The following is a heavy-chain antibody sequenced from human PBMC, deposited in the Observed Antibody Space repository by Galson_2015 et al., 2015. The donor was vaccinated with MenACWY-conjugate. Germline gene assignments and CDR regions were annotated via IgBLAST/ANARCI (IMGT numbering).Heavy chain of an antibody. V-gene: IGHV3-48*02. CDR3: ASGSRGEEWLVGAFDY. D-gene: IGHD6-19*01. CDR1: GFTFSSYC. Sequence: SLRLSCAASGFTFSSYCMNWVRQAPGKGLEWVSYISSSSSSIYYADSVKGRFTISRDNAKNSLYLQMNSLRDEDTAVYYCASGSRGEEWLVGAFDYWGQGTLVTVSS. CDR2: ISSSSSSI. J-gene: IGHJ4*02.